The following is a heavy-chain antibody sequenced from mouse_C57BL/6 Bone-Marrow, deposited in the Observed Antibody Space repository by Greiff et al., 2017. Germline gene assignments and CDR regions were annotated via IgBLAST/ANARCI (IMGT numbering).Heavy chain of an antibody. V-gene: IGHV1-19*01. J-gene: IGHJ3*01. CDR2: INPYNGGT. CDR3: ARSGQLRLLFAY. CDR1: GYTFTDYY. D-gene: IGHD3-2*02. Sequence: VQLQQSGPVLVKPGASVKMSCKASGYTFTDYYMNWVKQSHGKSLEWIGVINPYNGGTSYSQKFKGKATLTVDKSSSTAYMELNSLTSEDSAVYYCARSGQLRLLFAYWGQGTLVTVSA.